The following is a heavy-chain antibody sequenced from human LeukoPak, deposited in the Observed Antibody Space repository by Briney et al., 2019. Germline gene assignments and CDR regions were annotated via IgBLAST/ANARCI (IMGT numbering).Heavy chain of an antibody. J-gene: IGHJ4*02. CDR3: AGDKTTGGWYEFDY. CDR2: ISNDGDT. V-gene: IGHV3-53*01. D-gene: IGHD6-19*01. CDR1: GFTVSSNY. Sequence: GGSLRLSCAASGFTVSSNYMSWVRQGPGKGLECVSVISNDGDTCYAYSVKGRFTISRDTSKNTVSLQMNSLRAEDTAVYYCAGDKTTGGWYEFDYWGQGTLVTVSS.